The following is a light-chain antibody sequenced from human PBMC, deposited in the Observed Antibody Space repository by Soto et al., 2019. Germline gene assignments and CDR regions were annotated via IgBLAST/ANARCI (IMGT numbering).Light chain of an antibody. CDR3: SSYTGISSSTLV. V-gene: IGLV2-14*01. J-gene: IGLJ2*01. Sequence: QSVLTQPPSVSGSPGQSITISCTGTSSAVGKYSYLSWYQQHPAKAPKLMIFEVSNRPSGVSDRFSGSKSGNTAYLTISGLQAEEEDDYYYSSYTGISSSTLVFGGGTQLTVL. CDR1: SSAVGKYSY. CDR2: EVS.